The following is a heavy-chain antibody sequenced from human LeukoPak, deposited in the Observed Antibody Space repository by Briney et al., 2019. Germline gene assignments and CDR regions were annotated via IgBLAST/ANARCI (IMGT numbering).Heavy chain of an antibody. CDR3: ARDPDYGSGSYYFDY. J-gene: IGHJ4*02. CDR1: SYSLTNYY. V-gene: IGHV1-46*01. CDR2: INPSGGST. Sequence: ASVKVSCRAASYSLTNYYFHWLRQAPGQGHEWMGIINPSGGSTSYAQNFQGRVTMTRDTSTSTVHMELSSLRSEDTAVYYCARDPDYGSGSYYFDYWGQGTLVTVSS. D-gene: IGHD3-10*01.